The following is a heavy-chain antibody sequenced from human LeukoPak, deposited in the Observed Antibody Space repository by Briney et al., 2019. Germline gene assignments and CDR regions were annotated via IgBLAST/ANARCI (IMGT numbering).Heavy chain of an antibody. J-gene: IGHJ4*02. CDR1: GFTVSSNY. CDR3: ARDASGPAY. CDR2: IYSGGGT. V-gene: IGHV3-66*01. D-gene: IGHD3-16*01. Sequence: GGSLRLSCAASGFTVSSNYMSWVRQVPGKGLEWVSVIYSGGGTYHADSVKGRFTISRDSAKNTLYLQMHSLSPDDTAVYYCARDASGPAYWGQGTLVTVSS.